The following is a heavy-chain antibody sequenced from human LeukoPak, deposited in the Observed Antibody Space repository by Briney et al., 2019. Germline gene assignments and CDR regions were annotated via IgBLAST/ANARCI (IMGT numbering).Heavy chain of an antibody. CDR1: GGSISSGSYY. CDR3: ARYYYGSPFDI. J-gene: IGHJ3*02. Sequence: SETLSLTCTVSGGSISSGSYYLSWIRQPAGKGLEWIGRIYTSGRTNYNPSLKRRDTISVDTSKNQFSLKLSSVTAADTAVYYCARYYYGSPFDIWGQGTMVTVSS. CDR2: IYTSGRT. D-gene: IGHD3-10*01. V-gene: IGHV4-61*02.